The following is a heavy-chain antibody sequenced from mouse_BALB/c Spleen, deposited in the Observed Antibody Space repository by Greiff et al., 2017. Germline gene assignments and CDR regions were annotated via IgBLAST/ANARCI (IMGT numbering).Heavy chain of an antibody. V-gene: IGHV1-14*01. CDR3: ASYYGVS. Sequence: VQLKESGPELVKPGASVKMSCKASGYTFTSYVMHWVKQKPGQGLEWIGYINPYNDGTKYNEKFKGKATLTSDKSSSTAYMELSSLTSEDSAVYYCASYYGVSWGQGTLVTVSA. D-gene: IGHD2-13*01. CDR1: GYTFTSYV. CDR2: INPYNDGT. J-gene: IGHJ3*01.